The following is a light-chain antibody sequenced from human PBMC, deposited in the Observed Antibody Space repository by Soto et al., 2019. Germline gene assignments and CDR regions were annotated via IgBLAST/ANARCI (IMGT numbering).Light chain of an antibody. J-gene: IGKJ5*01. CDR2: KAS. V-gene: IGKV1-5*03. Sequence: DIQMTQSPSTLSGSVSDRVTITCRASQTISSWLAWYQQKPGKAPKLLIYKASTLKSGVPSRFSGSGSGTDFTLTISRLQPDDFATYFGHSRAVGQGTRLEIK. CDR3: HSRA. CDR1: QTISSW.